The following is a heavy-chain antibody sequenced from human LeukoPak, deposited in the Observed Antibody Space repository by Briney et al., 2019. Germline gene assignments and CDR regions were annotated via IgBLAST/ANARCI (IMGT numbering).Heavy chain of an antibody. CDR2: IYPGDSDT. V-gene: IGHV5-51*01. CDR3: ARHHRDIVVVVAAPSYDY. D-gene: IGHD2-15*01. Sequence: GESLKISCKGSGYSFTSYWIGWVRQMPGKGLEWMGIIYPGDSDTKYSPPFQGQVTISADKSISTAYLQWSSLKASDTAMYYCARHHRDIVVVVAAPSYDYWGQGTLVTVSS. CDR1: GYSFTSYW. J-gene: IGHJ4*02.